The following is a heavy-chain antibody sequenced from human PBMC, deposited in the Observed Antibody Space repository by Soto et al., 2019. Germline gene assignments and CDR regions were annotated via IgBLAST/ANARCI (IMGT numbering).Heavy chain of an antibody. CDR2: IYYSGST. CDR1: GGSISSYY. CDR3: ARVWKEAAAGSYYYYYMDV. D-gene: IGHD6-13*01. Sequence: SETLSLTCTVSGGSISSYYWSWIRQPPGKGLEWIGYIYYSGSTNYNPSLKSRVTISVDTSKNQFSLKLSSVTAADTAVYYCARVWKEAAAGSYYYYYMDVWGKGTTVTVSS. V-gene: IGHV4-59*01. J-gene: IGHJ6*03.